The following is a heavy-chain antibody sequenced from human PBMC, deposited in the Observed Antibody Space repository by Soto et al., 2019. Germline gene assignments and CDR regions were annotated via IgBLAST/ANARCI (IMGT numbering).Heavy chain of an antibody. V-gene: IGHV4-30-2*01. Sequence: PSETLSLTCAVSGGSISSGGYSWSWIRQPPGKGLEWIGYIYHSGSTYYNPSLKSRVTISLDRSKKQFSLKLSSVTAADTAVYYCARGPPLGYWGQGTLVTVSS. CDR1: GGSISSGGYS. CDR2: IYHSGST. J-gene: IGHJ4*02. CDR3: ARGPPLGY.